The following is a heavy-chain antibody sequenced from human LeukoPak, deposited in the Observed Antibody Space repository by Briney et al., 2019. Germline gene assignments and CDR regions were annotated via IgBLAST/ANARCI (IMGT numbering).Heavy chain of an antibody. CDR2: IIPIFGTA. D-gene: IGHD3-16*01. CDR1: GGTFSSYA. CDR3: ASPRVLIHYYYGMDV. Sequence: GASVTVSCTASGGTFSSYAISRVRQAPGQGLEWMGGIIPIFGTANYAQKFQGRVTITADESTSTAYMELSSLRSEDTAVYYCASPRVLIHYYYGMDVWGQGTTVTVSS. V-gene: IGHV1-69*13. J-gene: IGHJ6*02.